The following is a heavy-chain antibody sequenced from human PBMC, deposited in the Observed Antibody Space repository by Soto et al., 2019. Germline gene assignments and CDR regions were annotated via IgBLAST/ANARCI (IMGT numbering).Heavy chain of an antibody. CDR1: GFTFSSYS. V-gene: IGHV3-21*01. Sequence: EVHLVESGGGLVKPGGSLRLSCAASGFTFSSYSMNWVRQAPGKGLEWVSSISSRSTYIYYADSVKGRFTISRDNAKNSLLLQMNSLRAEDTAVYYCAKDEPRVHYYMDVWGKGTTVTVSS. J-gene: IGHJ6*03. CDR3: AKDEPRVHYYMDV. CDR2: ISSRSTYI.